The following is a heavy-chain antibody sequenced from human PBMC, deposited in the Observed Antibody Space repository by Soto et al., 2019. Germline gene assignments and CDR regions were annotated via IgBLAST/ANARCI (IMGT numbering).Heavy chain of an antibody. CDR3: ASGPALGSSTFPYYGMDV. D-gene: IGHD2-2*01. J-gene: IGHJ6*02. CDR2: IIPIFGTA. V-gene: IGHV1-69*01. Sequence: QVQLVQSGAEVKKPGSSVKVSCKASGGTFSSYAISWVRQAPGQGLEWMGGIIPIFGTANYAQKFQGRVTITADESTSTASMELSSLRSEDTAVYYCASGPALGSSTFPYYGMDVWGQGTTVTVSS. CDR1: GGTFSSYA.